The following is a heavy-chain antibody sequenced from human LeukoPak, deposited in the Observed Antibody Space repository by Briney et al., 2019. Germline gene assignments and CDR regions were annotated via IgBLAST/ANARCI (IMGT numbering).Heavy chain of an antibody. CDR2: ITTDGGST. Sequence: GGSLRLSCAASGFTFNSYAMHWVRQAPGKGLEYVSSITTDGGSTYYANSVKGRFTISRDNSKNTLYLQMGSPRAEDMAVYYCARGGAYGSGSYYNMNFWGQGTLVTVSS. CDR3: ARGGAYGSGSYYNMNF. CDR1: GFTFNSYA. D-gene: IGHD3-10*01. J-gene: IGHJ4*02. V-gene: IGHV3-64*01.